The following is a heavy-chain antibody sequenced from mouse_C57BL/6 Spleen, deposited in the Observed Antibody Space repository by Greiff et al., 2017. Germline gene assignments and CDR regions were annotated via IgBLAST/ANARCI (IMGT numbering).Heavy chain of an antibody. D-gene: IGHD4-1*01. CDR1: GYTFTDYE. CDR2: IDPETGGT. CDR3: TTGTGDY. Sequence: VQLQQSGAELVRPGASVTLSCKASGYTFTDYEMHWVKQTPVHGLEWIGAIDPETGGTAYNQKFKGKAILTADKSSSPAYMELRSLASEDSAVYYCTTGTGDYWGQGTTLTVSS. V-gene: IGHV1-15*01. J-gene: IGHJ2*01.